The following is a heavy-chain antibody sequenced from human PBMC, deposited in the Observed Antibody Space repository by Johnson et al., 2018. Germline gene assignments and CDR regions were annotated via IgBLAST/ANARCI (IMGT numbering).Heavy chain of an antibody. Sequence: QVQLVESGAEVKKPGSSVKVSCKASGGTFSSYTISWVRQAPGQGLEWMGRIIPILGIANYAQKFQGIVTFTADKSTSTAYMELSRLRSEDTAVYDWAGDKRRGEAFEIWCKGTTVTVSS. J-gene: IGHJ6*04. CDR2: IIPILGIA. CDR3: AGDKRRGEAFEI. D-gene: IGHD3-10*01. V-gene: IGHV1-69*09. CDR1: GGTFSSYT.